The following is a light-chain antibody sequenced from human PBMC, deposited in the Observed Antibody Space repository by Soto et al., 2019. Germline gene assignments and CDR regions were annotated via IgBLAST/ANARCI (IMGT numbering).Light chain of an antibody. CDR2: DVS. CDR3: SSYTSSSTPYV. Sequence: QSALTQPASVSGSPGQSITISCTGTSSDVGGYNYVSWYQQHPGKAPKLMIYDVSNRPSGVSKRFSDSKSGNTASLTISGLQAEDEADYYCSSYTSSSTPYVFGTGTKVTVL. CDR1: SSDVGGYNY. V-gene: IGLV2-14*01. J-gene: IGLJ1*01.